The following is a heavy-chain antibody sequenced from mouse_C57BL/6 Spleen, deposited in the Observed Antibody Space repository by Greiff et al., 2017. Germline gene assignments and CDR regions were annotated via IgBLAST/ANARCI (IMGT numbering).Heavy chain of an antibody. J-gene: IGHJ4*01. CDR2: IISNNGGP. CDR3: AREGYYGSSYSMDY. CDR1: GYTFTDYN. D-gene: IGHD1-1*01. V-gene: IGHV1-22*01. Sequence: VQLQQSGPELVKPGASVKMSCKASGYTFTDYNMNWVKQSHGKRLEWIGYIISNNGGPSYNQKFKGQATLSVNNSSSTAYMELRSLTSEDSAVYYCAREGYYGSSYSMDYWGQGTSVTVSS.